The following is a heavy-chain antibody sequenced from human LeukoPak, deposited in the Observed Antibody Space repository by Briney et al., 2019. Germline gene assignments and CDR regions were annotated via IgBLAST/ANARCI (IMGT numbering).Heavy chain of an antibody. CDR3: ARDDSGSGDAFDI. J-gene: IGHJ3*02. V-gene: IGHV4-34*01. Sequence: SETLSLTCAVYGGSFSGYYWSWIRQPPGKGLEWTGEINHSGSTNYNPSLKSRVTISVDTSKNQFSLKLSSVTAADTAVYYCARDDSGSGDAFDIWGQGTMVTVSS. CDR1: GGSFSGYY. CDR2: INHSGST. D-gene: IGHD1-26*01.